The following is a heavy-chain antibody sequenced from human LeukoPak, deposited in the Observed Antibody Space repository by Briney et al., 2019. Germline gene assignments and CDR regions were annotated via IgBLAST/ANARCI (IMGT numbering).Heavy chain of an antibody. CDR2: ISAYNGNT. Sequence: GASVKVSCKASGYTFTSYGISWVRQAPGQGLEWMGWISAYNGNTNYAQKLRGRVTMTTDTSTSTAYMELRSLRSDDTAVYYCARDSPTVTIDYWAREPWSPSPQ. CDR1: GYTFTSYG. D-gene: IGHD4-17*01. J-gene: IGHJ4*02. CDR3: ARDSPTVTIDY. V-gene: IGHV1-18*01.